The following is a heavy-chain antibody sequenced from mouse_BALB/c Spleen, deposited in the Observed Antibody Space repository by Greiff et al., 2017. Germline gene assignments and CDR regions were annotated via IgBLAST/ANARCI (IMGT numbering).Heavy chain of an antibody. CDR1: GDSITSCY. J-gene: IGHJ4*01. Sequence: EVKLQESGPSLVKPSQTLSLTCSVTGDSITSCYWNWIRKFPGNKLEYMGYISYSGSTYYNPSLKSRISITRDTSKNQYYLQLNSVTTEDTATYYCARYDDYDGVYYAMDYWGQGTSVTVSS. CDR3: ARYDDYDGVYYAMDY. V-gene: IGHV3-8*02. CDR2: ISYSGST. D-gene: IGHD2-4*01.